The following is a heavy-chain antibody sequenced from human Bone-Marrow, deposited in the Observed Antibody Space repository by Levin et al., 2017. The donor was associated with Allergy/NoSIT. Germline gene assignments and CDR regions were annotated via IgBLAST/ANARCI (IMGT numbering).Heavy chain of an antibody. V-gene: IGHV3-30*18. CDR1: GFIFSSDG. CDR2: ISNDGSNK. CDR3: AKERFLLDY. Sequence: GESLKISCAASGFIFSSDGMHWVRQAPGKGLEWVALISNDGSNKFYADPVKGRFTISRDNTKNTLYLHMNNLRPNDTAVYYCAKERFLLDYWGQGTLVTVSS. D-gene: IGHD3-16*01. J-gene: IGHJ4*02.